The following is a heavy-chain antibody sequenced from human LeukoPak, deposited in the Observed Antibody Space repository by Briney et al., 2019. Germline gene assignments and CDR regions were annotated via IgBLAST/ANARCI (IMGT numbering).Heavy chain of an antibody. CDR3: ARADYGDYRLNWFDP. CDR1: GGTFSSYA. CDR2: IIPIFGTA. D-gene: IGHD4-17*01. J-gene: IGHJ5*02. Sequence: GASVKVSCKASGGTFSSYAISWVRQAPGQGLEWMGGIIPIFGTANYAQKFQGRVTITADKSTSTAYMELSSLRSEDTAVYYCARADYGDYRLNWFDPWGQGTLVTVSS. V-gene: IGHV1-69*06.